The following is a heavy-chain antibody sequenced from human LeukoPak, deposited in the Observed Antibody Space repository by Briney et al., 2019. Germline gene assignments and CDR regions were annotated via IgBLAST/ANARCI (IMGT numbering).Heavy chain of an antibody. V-gene: IGHV4-59*08. Sequence: SETLSLTCTVSGGSISSYYWSWIRPPPGKGLEWIGYIYYSGSTNYNPSLKSRVTISVDTSKNQFSLKLSSVTAADTAVYYCARIPTTVTTRAGYFDYWGQGTLVTVSS. CDR2: IYYSGST. CDR3: ARIPTTVTTRAGYFDY. D-gene: IGHD4-17*01. J-gene: IGHJ4*02. CDR1: GGSISSYY.